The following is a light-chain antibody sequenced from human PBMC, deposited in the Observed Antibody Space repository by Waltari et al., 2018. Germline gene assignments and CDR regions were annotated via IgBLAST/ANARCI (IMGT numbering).Light chain of an antibody. CDR3: CSYAGSSTWV. Sequence: QSALTQPASVSGSPGQSITISCTGTSSDVGSYNLVSWYQQHPGKAPKLMIYEVSKRPSGVSNRFSGSKSDNTASLTFSGLQAENEAYYYCCSYAGSSTWVFGGGTKLTVL. CDR2: EVS. CDR1: SSDVGSYNL. V-gene: IGLV2-23*02. J-gene: IGLJ3*02.